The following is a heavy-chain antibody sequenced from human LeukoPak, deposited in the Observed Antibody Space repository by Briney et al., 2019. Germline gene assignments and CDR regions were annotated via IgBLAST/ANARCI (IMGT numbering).Heavy chain of an antibody. D-gene: IGHD2-2*02. V-gene: IGHV3-23*01. CDR2: ISGDGAGT. CDR1: GFNFNSYA. CDR3: ARDGSKVLPATIVDY. Sequence: PGGSLRLSCADSGFNFNSYAMSWVRQAPGKGLEWVSGISGDGAGTYYADSVKGRFTISRDNSKNTLYLQMNSLRAEDTAIYYCARDGSKVLPATIVDYWGQGTLVTVSS. J-gene: IGHJ4*02.